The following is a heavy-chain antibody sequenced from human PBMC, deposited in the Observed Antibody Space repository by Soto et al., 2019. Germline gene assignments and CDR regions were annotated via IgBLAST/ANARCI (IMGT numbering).Heavy chain of an antibody. V-gene: IGHV4-59*01. CDR3: ARAPMVLSRSYFDS. J-gene: IGHJ4*02. CDR1: GGSISNFY. D-gene: IGHD2-8*01. Sequence: SLTCTVSGGSISNFYWSWIRQPPGKGPEWIGYISYSGNTNYNPSLKSRVSISVDTSKNQMSLNLTSVTAADTAVYYCARAPMVLSRSYFDSWGQGTPVTVSS. CDR2: ISYSGNT.